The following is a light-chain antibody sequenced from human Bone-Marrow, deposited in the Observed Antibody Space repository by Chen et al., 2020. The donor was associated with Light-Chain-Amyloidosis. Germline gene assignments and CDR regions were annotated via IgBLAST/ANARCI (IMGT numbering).Light chain of an antibody. CDR2: DFS. J-gene: IGLJ1*01. Sequence: QSALTQPASVSGSPGQSITISCTGTSSDVGGYNYVSWYQQHPGKAPKIMIYDFSNRPSGVSTRFSGSKSGNTASLTISGLQAEDEADYYCSSYTSSSTPYVFGTGTKVTVL. V-gene: IGLV2-14*01. CDR3: SSYTSSSTPYV. CDR1: SSDVGGYNY.